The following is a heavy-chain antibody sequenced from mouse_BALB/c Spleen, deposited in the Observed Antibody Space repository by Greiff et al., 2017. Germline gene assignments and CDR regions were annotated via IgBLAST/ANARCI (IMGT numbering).Heavy chain of an antibody. CDR3: AREGTAYYYAMDY. CDR1: GYAFSSYW. V-gene: IGHV1-80*01. CDR2: IYPGDGDT. D-gene: IGHD1-2*01. Sequence: VQGVESGTELVRPGSSVKISCKASGYAFSSYWMNWVKQRPGQGLEWIGQIYPGDGDTNYNGKFKGKATLTADKSSSTAYMQLSSLTSEDSAVYFCAREGTAYYYAMDYWGQGTSVTVSS. J-gene: IGHJ4*01.